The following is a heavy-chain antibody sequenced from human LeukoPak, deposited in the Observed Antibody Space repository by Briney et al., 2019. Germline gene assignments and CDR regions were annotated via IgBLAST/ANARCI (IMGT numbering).Heavy chain of an antibody. Sequence: AGGSLRLSCAASGFTFSSYGMHWVRQAPGKGLEWVSFIWYDGSNEYYADSVKGRFTISRDNSKNTLYLQMNSLRAEDTAVYYCAKSGYNRFDYWGQGTLVTVSS. CDR1: GFTFSSYG. CDR3: AKSGYNRFDY. CDR2: IWYDGSNE. D-gene: IGHD5-24*01. J-gene: IGHJ4*02. V-gene: IGHV3-30*02.